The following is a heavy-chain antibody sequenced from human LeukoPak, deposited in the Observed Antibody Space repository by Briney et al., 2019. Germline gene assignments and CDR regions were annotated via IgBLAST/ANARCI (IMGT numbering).Heavy chain of an antibody. CDR2: INPNSGGT. J-gene: IGHJ5*02. D-gene: IGHD3-22*01. CDR3: ASRSYYDSSGFDP. V-gene: IGHV1-2*02. Sequence: GASVKVSCKASGYTFTGYYIHWVRQAPGQGLEWMGWINPNSGGTNYAQKFQGRVTMTRDMSISTAYMELSRLRSDDTAVHYCASRSYYDSSGFDPWGQGTLVTVSS. CDR1: GYTFTGYY.